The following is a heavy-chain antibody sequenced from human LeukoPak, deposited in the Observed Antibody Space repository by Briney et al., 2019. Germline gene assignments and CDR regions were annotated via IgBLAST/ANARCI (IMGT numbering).Heavy chain of an antibody. D-gene: IGHD3-22*01. CDR2: IIPIFGTA. V-gene: IGHV1-69*05. CDR3: ARVGGEYYYDSSGYPDY. J-gene: IGHJ4*02. Sequence: SVKVSCKASGGTFSSYAISWVRQAPGQGLEWMGGIIPIFGTASYAQKFQGRVTMTRDTSTSTVYMELSSLRSEDTAVYYCARVGGEYYYDSSGYPDYWGQGTLVTVSS. CDR1: GGTFSSYA.